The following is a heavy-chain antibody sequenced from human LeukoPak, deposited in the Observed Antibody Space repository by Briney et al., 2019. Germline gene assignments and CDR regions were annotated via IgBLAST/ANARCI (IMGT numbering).Heavy chain of an antibody. J-gene: IGHJ4*02. Sequence: VASVKVSCKVSGYTLTELSMHWVRQAPGKGLEWMGGFDPEDGETIYAQQFQGRVTMTEDTSTDTAYMELSSLRSEDTAVYYCATGYDSSGYYFDYWGQGTLVTVSS. CDR2: FDPEDGET. CDR3: ATGYDSSGYYFDY. CDR1: GYTLTELS. D-gene: IGHD3-22*01. V-gene: IGHV1-24*01.